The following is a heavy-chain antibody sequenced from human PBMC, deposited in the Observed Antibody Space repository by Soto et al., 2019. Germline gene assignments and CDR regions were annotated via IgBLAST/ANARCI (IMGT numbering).Heavy chain of an antibody. V-gene: IGHV4-31*03. D-gene: IGHD6-6*01. CDR1: GDSITSGCYY. J-gene: IGHJ4*02. CDR3: ARALATRPTGDLYYFDS. Sequence: QVQLQESGPGLVKPSQTLSLTCTVSGDSITSGCYYWSWIRQHPGKGLEWIGYIYYSGTTYYNPALKSRVSMSGDTSGNQFSLRLRSVTSADTAVYYCARALATRPTGDLYYFDSWGQGTLVTVSS. CDR2: IYYSGTT.